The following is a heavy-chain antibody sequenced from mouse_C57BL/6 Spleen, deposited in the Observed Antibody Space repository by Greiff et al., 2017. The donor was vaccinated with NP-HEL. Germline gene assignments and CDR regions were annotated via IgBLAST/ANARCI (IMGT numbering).Heavy chain of an antibody. Sequence: VQLQQSGAELARPGASVKMSCKASGYTFTSYTMHWVKQRPGQGLEWIGYINPSSGYTKYNQKFKDKATLTADKSSSTAYMQLSSLTSEDAADYYCARRAVDAMDYWGQGTSVTVSS. J-gene: IGHJ4*01. CDR2: INPSSGYT. CDR3: ARRAVDAMDY. CDR1: GYTFTSYT. V-gene: IGHV1-4*01. D-gene: IGHD1-1*01.